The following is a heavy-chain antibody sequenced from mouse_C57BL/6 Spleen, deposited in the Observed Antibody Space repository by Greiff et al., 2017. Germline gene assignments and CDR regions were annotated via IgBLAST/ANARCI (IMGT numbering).Heavy chain of an antibody. J-gene: IGHJ4*01. V-gene: IGHV1-72*01. CDR3: ARRGYYSNYDYYAMDY. CDR2: IDPNSGCT. D-gene: IGHD2-5*01. CDR1: GYTFTSYW. Sequence: QVQLQQPGAELVKPGASVKLSCKASGYTFTSYWMHWVKQRPGRGLEWSGRIDPNSGCTKYNEKFKSKATLTVDKPSSTAYMQLRSLTSEDSAVYYCARRGYYSNYDYYAMDYWGQGTSVTVSS.